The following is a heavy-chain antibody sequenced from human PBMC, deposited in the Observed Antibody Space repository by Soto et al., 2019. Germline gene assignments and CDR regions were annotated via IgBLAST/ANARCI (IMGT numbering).Heavy chain of an antibody. Sequence: SGPTLVNPPQPLTLTCTLSGVSLTTNGVGVGWIRQPPGKALEWLALIYWDDDKRYSPSLESRLTITKDTSKNQVVLTMTNMDPVDSATYYCAHRRPGLYFDFWGQGTLVTVS. J-gene: IGHJ4*02. CDR3: AHRRPGLYFDF. CDR2: IYWDDDK. CDR1: GVSLTTNGVG. V-gene: IGHV2-5*02.